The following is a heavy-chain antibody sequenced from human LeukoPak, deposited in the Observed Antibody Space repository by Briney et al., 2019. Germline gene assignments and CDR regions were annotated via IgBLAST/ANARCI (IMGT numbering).Heavy chain of an antibody. D-gene: IGHD3-22*01. CDR1: GGSLSSYY. CDR2: IYQSEST. Sequence: SETLSLTCTVSGGSLSSYYWSWIRQPPGKGLEWIGYIYQSESTNYNPSLKSRVTISVDTSNNQFSLDLTSVTAADTAAYFCARALFRYDSSSRSLHWYFDLWGRGTLVTVS. V-gene: IGHV4-59*01. J-gene: IGHJ2*01. CDR3: ARALFRYDSSSRSLHWYFDL.